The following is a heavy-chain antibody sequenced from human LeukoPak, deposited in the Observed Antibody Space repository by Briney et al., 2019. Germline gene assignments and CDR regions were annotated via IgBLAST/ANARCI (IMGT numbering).Heavy chain of an antibody. CDR2: ISSSSSAI. V-gene: IGHV3-48*04. Sequence: GGSLRLSCAASGFTFSSYSMNWVRQAPGKGLEWVSYISSSSSAIYYADSVKGRFTISRDNAKNTLYLQMNSLRVEDTAVYYCASPTARYSGYDWDYFDYWGQGALVTVSS. D-gene: IGHD5-12*01. CDR1: GFTFSSYS. CDR3: ASPTARYSGYDWDYFDY. J-gene: IGHJ4*02.